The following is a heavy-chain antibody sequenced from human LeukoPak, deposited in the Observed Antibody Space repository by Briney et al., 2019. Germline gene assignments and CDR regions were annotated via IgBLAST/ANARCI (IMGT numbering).Heavy chain of an antibody. CDR2: IKQDGSEK. Sequence: GGSLRLSCAASGYTFSSYWMSWVRQAPGKGLEWVANIKQDGSEKYYVDSVKGRFTISRDNAKNSLYLQMNSLRAEDTAVYYCARDPLAARPIPDMDAWGKGTTVTVSS. J-gene: IGHJ6*03. CDR3: ARDPLAARPIPDMDA. CDR1: GYTFSSYW. V-gene: IGHV3-7*01. D-gene: IGHD6-6*01.